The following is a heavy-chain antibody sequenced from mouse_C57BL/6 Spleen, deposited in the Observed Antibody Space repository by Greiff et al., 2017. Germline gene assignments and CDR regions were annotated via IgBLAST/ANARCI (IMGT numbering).Heavy chain of an antibody. Sequence: QVQLQQPGAELVKPGASVKLSCKASGYTFTSYWMHWVKQRPGQGLEWIGMIHPNSGSTNYNEKFKSKATLTVDKSSSTAYMQLSSLTSEDSAVYYGARVYGSSYRGDYFDYWGQGTTLTVSS. J-gene: IGHJ2*01. CDR1: GYTFTSYW. CDR3: ARVYGSSYRGDYFDY. V-gene: IGHV1-64*01. D-gene: IGHD1-1*01. CDR2: IHPNSGST.